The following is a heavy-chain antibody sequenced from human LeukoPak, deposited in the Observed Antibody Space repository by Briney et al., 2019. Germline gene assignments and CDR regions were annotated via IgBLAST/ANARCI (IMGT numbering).Heavy chain of an antibody. CDR1: GGSFSGYY. CDR3: ARGDDSSGYLHLFDY. Sequence: SETLSLTCAVYGGSFSGYYWSWIRQPPGKGLEWIGEINHSGSTNYNPSLKSRVTISVDTSKNQFSLKLTSMTAADTAVYSCARGDDSSGYLHLFDYWGQGTLVTVSS. D-gene: IGHD3-22*01. V-gene: IGHV4-34*01. CDR2: INHSGST. J-gene: IGHJ4*02.